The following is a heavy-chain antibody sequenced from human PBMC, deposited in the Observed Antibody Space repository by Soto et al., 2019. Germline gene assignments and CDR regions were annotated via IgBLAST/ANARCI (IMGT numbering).Heavy chain of an antibody. CDR2: IVVGSGNT. D-gene: IGHD5-12*01. V-gene: IGHV1-58*02. CDR3: ATGPSGYYSKFFDF. J-gene: IGHJ4*02. Sequence: SVKVSCKASGFTFTSSAMQWVRQARGQRLEWIGWIVVGSGNTNYAQKFQERVTITRDMSTSTAYMELSSLRSEDTAVYYCATGPSGYYSKFFDFWGQGALVTVSS. CDR1: GFTFTSSA.